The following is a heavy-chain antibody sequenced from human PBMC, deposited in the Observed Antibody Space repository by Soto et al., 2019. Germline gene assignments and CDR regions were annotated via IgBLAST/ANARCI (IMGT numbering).Heavy chain of an antibody. J-gene: IGHJ6*02. CDR3: ARIPITIRYGMDV. Sequence: SLTCTVYGGSFSGYYWSWIRQPPGKGLEWIGEINHSGSIKYSPSLESRITISVGTSRSQLSLKLSSVTAADTAVYYCARIPITIRYGMDVWGQGTTVTVSS. CDR1: GGSFSGYY. CDR2: INHSGSI. D-gene: IGHD3-9*01. V-gene: IGHV4-34*01.